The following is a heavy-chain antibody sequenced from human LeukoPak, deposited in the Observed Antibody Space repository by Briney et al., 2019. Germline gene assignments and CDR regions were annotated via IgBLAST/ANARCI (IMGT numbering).Heavy chain of an antibody. D-gene: IGHD3-16*01. CDR1: GGTFSSYA. J-gene: IGHJ4*02. Sequence: ASVKVSCKASGGTFSSYAISWVRQAPGQGLEWMGGIIPIFGTANSAQKFQGRVTITTDESTSTAYMELSSLRSEDTAVYYCARSLGGYDDYWGQGTLVTVSS. V-gene: IGHV1-69*05. CDR3: ARSLGGYDDY. CDR2: IIPIFGTA.